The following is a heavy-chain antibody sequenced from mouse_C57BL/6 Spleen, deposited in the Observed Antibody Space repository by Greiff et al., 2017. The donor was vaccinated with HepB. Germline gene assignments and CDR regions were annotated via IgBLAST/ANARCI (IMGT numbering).Heavy chain of an antibody. Sequence: EVQLQESGPGLVKPSQSLSLTCSVTGYSITSGYYWYWIRQFPGNKLEWMGYISYDGSNNYNPSLKNRISITRDTSQNQFFLKLNSVTTEDTATYYCARARGDTVESSYWYFDVWGTGTTVTVSS. J-gene: IGHJ1*03. D-gene: IGHD1-1*01. CDR3: ARARGDTVESSYWYFDV. CDR2: ISYDGSN. CDR1: GYSITSGYY. V-gene: IGHV3-6*01.